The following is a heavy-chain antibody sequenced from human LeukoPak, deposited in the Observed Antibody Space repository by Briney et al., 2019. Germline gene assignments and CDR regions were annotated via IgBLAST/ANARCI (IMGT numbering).Heavy chain of an antibody. CDR1: GFTFEDYA. D-gene: IGHD5-12*01. Sequence: PGGSLRLSCAASGFTFEDYAMHWVRQVPGRGLEWVSGIGWNRGFIGYADSVKGRFTISRDNSKNTLYLQMNSLRAEDTAVYYCAKGFAAVATNYWGQGTLVTVSS. V-gene: IGHV3-9*01. CDR3: AKGFAAVATNY. J-gene: IGHJ4*02. CDR2: IGWNRGFI.